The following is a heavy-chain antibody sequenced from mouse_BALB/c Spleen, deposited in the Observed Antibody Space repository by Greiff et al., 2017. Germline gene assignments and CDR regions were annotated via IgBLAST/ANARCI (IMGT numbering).Heavy chain of an antibody. CDR3: ARDYYGSSSWIAY. J-gene: IGHJ3*01. V-gene: IGHV7-3*02. CDR1: GFTFTDYY. CDR2: IRNKANGYTT. D-gene: IGHD1-1*01. Sequence: EVKLMESGGGLVQPGGSLRLSCATSGFTFTDYYMSWVRQPPGKALEWLGFIRNKANGYTTEYSASVKGRFTISRDNSQSILYLQMNTLRAEDSATYYCARDYYGSSSWIAYWGQGTLVTVSA.